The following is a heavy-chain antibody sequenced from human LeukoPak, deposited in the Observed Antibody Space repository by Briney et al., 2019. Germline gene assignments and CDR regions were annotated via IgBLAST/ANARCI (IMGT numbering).Heavy chain of an antibody. CDR1: DYTFTSYA. CDR2: IIPIFVPA. CDR3: ARGCRGSSGYYFRHQCNDY. D-gene: IGHD3-22*01. V-gene: IGHV1-69*13. J-gene: IGHJ4*02. Sequence: SVQVSCKASDYTFTSYAIRWVRQATGQRLEWMGGIIPIFVPANYAQKFLAKVTINADESTSTAYMEVSSLRSEDTAVYYCARGCRGSSGYYFRHQCNDYWGQGTRVSVSS.